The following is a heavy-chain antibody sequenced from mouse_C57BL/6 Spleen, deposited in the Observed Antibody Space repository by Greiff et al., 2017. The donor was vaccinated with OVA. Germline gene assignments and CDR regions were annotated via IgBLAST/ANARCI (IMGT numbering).Heavy chain of an antibody. D-gene: IGHD1-2*01. CDR3: ARSLRRHWYFDV. J-gene: IGHJ1*03. Sequence: EAGGVDFSRYWMSWVRRAPGKGLEWIGEINPDSSTINYAPSLKDKFIISRDNAKNTLYLQMSKVRSEDTALYYCARSLRRHWYFDVWGTGTTVTVSS. CDR1: GVDFSRYW. CDR2: INPDSSTI. V-gene: IGHV4-1*01.